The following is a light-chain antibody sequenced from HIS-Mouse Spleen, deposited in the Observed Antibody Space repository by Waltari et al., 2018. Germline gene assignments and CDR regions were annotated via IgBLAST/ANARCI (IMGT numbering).Light chain of an antibody. CDR3: SSYAGSNNWV. V-gene: IGLV5-45*02. CDR2: YKSDSDK. CDR1: SGINVGTYR. Sequence: QAVLTQPSSLSASPGASASLTCTLRSGINVGTYRIYWYQQQPGSPPQYLLRYKSDSDKQQGSGVPSRFSGSKDASANAGILLISGLQSEDEADYYCSSYAGSNNWVFGGGTKLTVL. J-gene: IGLJ3*02.